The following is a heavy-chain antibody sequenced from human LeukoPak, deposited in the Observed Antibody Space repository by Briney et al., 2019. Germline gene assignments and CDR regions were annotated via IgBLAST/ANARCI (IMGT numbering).Heavy chain of an antibody. Sequence: GGSLRLSCSASGFIFDSYGKNWVRQAPGSGLQWVAYISAGSSNTFYADSVKGRFTISRDDADNFLHLQMNSLSAEDTAVYYCARSAVQANTPFYFDSWGQGALVTVSS. J-gene: IGHJ4*02. CDR1: GFIFDSYG. CDR3: ARSAVQANTPFYFDS. D-gene: IGHD1-26*01. V-gene: IGHV3-48*01. CDR2: ISAGSSNT.